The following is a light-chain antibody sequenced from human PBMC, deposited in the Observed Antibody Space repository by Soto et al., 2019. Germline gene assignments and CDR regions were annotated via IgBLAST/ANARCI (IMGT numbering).Light chain of an antibody. J-gene: IGKJ2*01. CDR3: LQRSNWYS. V-gene: IGKV2-28*01. CDR1: QSLLHSNGYNY. CDR2: LGS. Sequence: DIVMTQSPLSLPVTPGEPASISCRSSQSLLHSNGYNYLDWFLQKPGQSPQLLVYLGSNRASGVPDRFSGSGSGTDFTLTISSLEPEDFAVYYCLQRSNWYSFGQGTKLEIK.